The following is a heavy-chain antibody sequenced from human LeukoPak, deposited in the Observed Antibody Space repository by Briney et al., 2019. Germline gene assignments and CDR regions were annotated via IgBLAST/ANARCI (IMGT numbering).Heavy chain of an antibody. CDR2: IYHSGST. J-gene: IGHJ4*02. CDR3: ARAKSAARIYYFDY. CDR1: GGSISSGGYS. D-gene: IGHD6-6*01. V-gene: IGHV4-30-2*01. Sequence: SRTLSLTCAVSGGSISSGGYSWSWIRQPPGKGLEWIGYIYHSGSTYYNPSLKSRVTISVDRSKNQFSLKLSSVTAADTAVYYCARAKSAARIYYFDYWGQGTLVTVSS.